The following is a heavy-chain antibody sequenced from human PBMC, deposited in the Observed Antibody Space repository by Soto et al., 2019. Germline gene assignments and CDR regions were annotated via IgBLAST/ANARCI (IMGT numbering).Heavy chain of an antibody. CDR1: GFTFGTYT. CDR3: ASVMCGDCSTYYSYSMDV. V-gene: IGHV3-21*01. D-gene: IGHD2-21*02. CDR2: IGTSSIYI. Sequence: PGGSLRLSGVASGFTFGTYTINWVRQAPWKGLEWVSPIGTSSIYIYYTDSVRGRFTISRDNAKESLYLQMSSLRAEDTAVYYCASVMCGDCSTYYSYSMDVLGPGNTVTVSS. J-gene: IGHJ6*02.